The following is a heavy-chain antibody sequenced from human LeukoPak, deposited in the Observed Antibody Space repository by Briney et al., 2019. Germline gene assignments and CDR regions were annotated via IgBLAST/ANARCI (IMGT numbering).Heavy chain of an antibody. V-gene: IGHV1-8*03. Sequence: ASVKVSCKASGYTFTSYAMNWVRQATGQGLEWLGWVNTKSGNTGSAQNFQGRVTITRDTSINTAYMELSSLRSEDTAIYYCARVDGSPDYWGQGTLVTVSS. CDR3: ARVDGSPDY. CDR2: VNTKSGNT. D-gene: IGHD2-15*01. CDR1: GYTFTSYA. J-gene: IGHJ4*02.